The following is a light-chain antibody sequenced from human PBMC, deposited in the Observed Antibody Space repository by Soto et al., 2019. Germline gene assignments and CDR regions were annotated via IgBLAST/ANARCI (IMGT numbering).Light chain of an antibody. V-gene: IGKV3-20*01. CDR1: QGIGDT. Sequence: EVVMTQSPATLSVSPGEGVTLSCRASQGIGDTLAWYQHKPGQTPRLLIYDTSTRATGVPARFSGSGSGTDFTLTISRLEPEDFAVYYCQQYGSSPLTFGRGTKVDIK. CDR3: QQYGSSPLT. CDR2: DTS. J-gene: IGKJ4*01.